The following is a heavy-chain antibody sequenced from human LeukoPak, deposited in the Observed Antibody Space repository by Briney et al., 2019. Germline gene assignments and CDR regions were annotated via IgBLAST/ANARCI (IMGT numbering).Heavy chain of an antibody. V-gene: IGHV3-74*01. J-gene: IGHJ4*02. Sequence: GGSLRLSCAASGFTFSSYWVHWVRQAPGKGLVWVSNINSDGSTTTYADSVKGRFTISRDNAKNTLYLQMNSLRVEDTAVYYCARGRPHGNDYWGQGTLVTVSS. CDR1: GFTFSSYW. CDR2: INSDGSTT. CDR3: ARGRPHGNDY. D-gene: IGHD4-23*01.